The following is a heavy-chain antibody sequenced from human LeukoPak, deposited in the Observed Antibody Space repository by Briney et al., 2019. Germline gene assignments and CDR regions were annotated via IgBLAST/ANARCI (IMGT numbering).Heavy chain of an antibody. J-gene: IGHJ4*02. CDR1: GGSISSYY. Sequence: KPSGTLSLTCTVSGGSISSYYWSWIRQPPGKGLEWIGYIYYSGSTNYNPSLKSRVTISVDTSKNQFSLKLSSVTAADTAVYYCAREKDYDSSGYYRTPYFDYWGQGTLVTVPS. D-gene: IGHD3-22*01. CDR2: IYYSGST. V-gene: IGHV4-59*01. CDR3: AREKDYDSSGYYRTPYFDY.